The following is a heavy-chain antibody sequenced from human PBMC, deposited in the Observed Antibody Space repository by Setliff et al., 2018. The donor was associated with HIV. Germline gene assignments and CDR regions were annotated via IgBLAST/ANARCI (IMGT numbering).Heavy chain of an antibody. CDR3: ARDRRGYYYGSGSCYMDV. CDR1: GGSISNYY. Sequence: PSETLSLTCTVSGGSISNYYWSWIRQPPGKGLEWIGYIYNSGSTNYNPSLKSRVTISVDTSKNQFSLKLSSVTAADTAVYYCARDRRGYYYGSGSCYMDVWGTGTTVTVSS. D-gene: IGHD3-10*01. J-gene: IGHJ6*03. CDR2: IYNSGST. V-gene: IGHV4-4*08.